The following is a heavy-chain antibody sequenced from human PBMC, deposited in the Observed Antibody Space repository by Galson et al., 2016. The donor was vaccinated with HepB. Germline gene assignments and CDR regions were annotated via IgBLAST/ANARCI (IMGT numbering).Heavy chain of an antibody. CDR2: ISGSGTNT. J-gene: IGHJ6*02. CDR3: AKRPYSYGWHYGMDV. D-gene: IGHD5-18*01. CDR1: GFTFSNYV. V-gene: IGHV3-23*01. Sequence: SLRLSCAASGFTFSNYVMHWVRQAPGRGLEWVSAISGSGTNTYSEDSGKGRFTISRDNSKNILYLQMKSLRDEDTAVYYCAKRPYSYGWHYGMDVWGQGTTVTVSS.